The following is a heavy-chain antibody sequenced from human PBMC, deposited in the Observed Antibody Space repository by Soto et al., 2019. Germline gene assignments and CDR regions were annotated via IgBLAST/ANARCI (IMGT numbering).Heavy chain of an antibody. CDR1: GFTFTNYW. D-gene: IGHD3-22*01. V-gene: IGHV3-7*04. J-gene: IGHJ3*02. CDR3: ARGDYYDTSGPFSDAFDI. Sequence: GSLRLSCAASGFTFTNYWMSWVRQAPGKGLEWVANIKPDGSEKFYVDSLKGRFTMSRDNAKNSLYLQMNGLRADDTAVYYCARGDYYDTSGPFSDAFDIWGQGTMVTVS. CDR2: IKPDGSEK.